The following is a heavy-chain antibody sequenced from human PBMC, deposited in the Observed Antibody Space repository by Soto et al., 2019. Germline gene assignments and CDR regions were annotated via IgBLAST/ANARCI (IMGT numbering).Heavy chain of an antibody. CDR1: GDSISSSSHY. CDR3: ASPKIAFYNWFDP. J-gene: IGHJ5*02. D-gene: IGHD3-3*02. CDR2: IYYSGNT. Sequence: PSETLSLTCTVSGDSISSSSHYWGWIRQPPGKGLEWIGSIYYSGNTYYNPSLKSRVTISVDTSKNQFSLKLTSVTAADTAVYYCASPKIAFYNWFDPRGQRTPVTVSS. V-gene: IGHV4-39*01.